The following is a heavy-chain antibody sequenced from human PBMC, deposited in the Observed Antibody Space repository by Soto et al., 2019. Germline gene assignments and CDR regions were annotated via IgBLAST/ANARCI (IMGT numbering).Heavy chain of an antibody. CDR1: GFTFSSYW. J-gene: IGHJ6*02. CDR3: AREDYRFYYYYYGMDV. Sequence: GGSLRLSCAASGFTFSSYWMSWVRQAPGKGLEWVANIKQDGSEKYYVDSVKGRFTISRDNAKNSMYLQMNSLIAEDTAVYYCAREDYRFYYYYYGMDVWGQGTTVTVSS. CDR2: IKQDGSEK. V-gene: IGHV3-7*03. D-gene: IGHD3-16*01.